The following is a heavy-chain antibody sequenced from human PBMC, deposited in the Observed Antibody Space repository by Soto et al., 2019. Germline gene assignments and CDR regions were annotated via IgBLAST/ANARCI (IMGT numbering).Heavy chain of an antibody. J-gene: IGHJ5*02. V-gene: IGHV4-61*01. CDR1: GGSVSSGSYY. Sequence: SETLSLTCTVSGGSVSSGSYYWSWIRQPPGKGLEWIGYIYYSGSTNYNPSLKSRVTISVDTSKNQFSLKLSSVTAADTAVYYCARGYIVLVPAAGNWFDPSGQGTLLNVSS. D-gene: IGHD2-2*01. CDR2: IYYSGST. CDR3: ARGYIVLVPAAGNWFDP.